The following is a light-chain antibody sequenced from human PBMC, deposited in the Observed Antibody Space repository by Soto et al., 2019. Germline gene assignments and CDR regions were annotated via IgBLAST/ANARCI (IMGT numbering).Light chain of an antibody. CDR1: QSVKNN. V-gene: IGKV3-15*01. CDR3: QQYNKSPQRWT. J-gene: IGKJ1*01. Sequence: EIVTTQSPATLSVSPGERATLSCRASQSVKNNLAWYQQKPGQAPRLLLYGASTRATGIPLRFSGSGSGTDFTLTISSLQSEDFAVYYCQQYNKSPQRWTFGKGPRV. CDR2: GAS.